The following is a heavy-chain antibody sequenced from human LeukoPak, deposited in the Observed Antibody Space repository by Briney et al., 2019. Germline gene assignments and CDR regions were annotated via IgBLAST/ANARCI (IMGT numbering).Heavy chain of an antibody. CDR3: ARDLISGPATHDS. J-gene: IGHJ4*02. V-gene: IGHV3-66*01. CDR1: GFTVSSTY. Sequence: GGSLRLSCAASGFTVSSTYMSWVRQAPGKGLEWVSVITSGGSTYFADSVKGRFTVSRDNSKNTLSLQMNSLRVEDTAVYYCARDLISGPATHDSWGQGALVTVSS. D-gene: IGHD2-15*01. CDR2: ITSGGST.